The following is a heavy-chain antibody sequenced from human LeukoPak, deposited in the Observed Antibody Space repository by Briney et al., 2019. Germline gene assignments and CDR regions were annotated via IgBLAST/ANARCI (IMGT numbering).Heavy chain of an antibody. V-gene: IGHV4-59*01. CDR3: AREQLGIDH. J-gene: IGHJ4*02. Sequence: KTSETLSLTCTVSGGSIVSYYWSWIRQPPGKGLEWIGYIYYTGSTNYNPSLKSRVTISIDTSKNQFSLKLSSVTAADTAVYYCAREQLGIDHWGQGTLVAVSS. D-gene: IGHD6-6*01. CDR2: IYYTGST. CDR1: GGSIVSYY.